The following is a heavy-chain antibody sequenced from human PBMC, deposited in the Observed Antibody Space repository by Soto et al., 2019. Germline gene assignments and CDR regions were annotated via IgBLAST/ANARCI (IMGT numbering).Heavy chain of an antibody. V-gene: IGHV4-59*08. Sequence: QLQLQESGPGLVKPSETLSLTCTVSGGSISGYYWSWIRQPPGKGLEWIAYIYYSGSSNSNPSLTSRVTISVYTSKNQFSLKLSSVTAADTAVYYCARHSNEYRKSLDYWGQGTLVTVSS. CDR2: IYYSGSS. CDR1: GGSISGYY. D-gene: IGHD1-1*01. J-gene: IGHJ4*02. CDR3: ARHSNEYRKSLDY.